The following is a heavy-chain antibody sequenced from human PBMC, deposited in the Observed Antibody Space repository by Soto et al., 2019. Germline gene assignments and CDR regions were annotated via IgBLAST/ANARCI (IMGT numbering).Heavy chain of an antibody. CDR3: ATPSIYDSSGYPHFDY. V-gene: IGHV3-23*01. Sequence: PGGSLRLSCAASGFNFSSYAMSWVRQAPGKGLEWVSAISGSGGSTYYADSVKGRFTISRDNSKNTLYLQMNSLRAEDTAVYYCATPSIYDSSGYPHFDYWGQGTLVTVSS. CDR1: GFNFSSYA. CDR2: ISGSGGST. D-gene: IGHD3-22*01. J-gene: IGHJ4*02.